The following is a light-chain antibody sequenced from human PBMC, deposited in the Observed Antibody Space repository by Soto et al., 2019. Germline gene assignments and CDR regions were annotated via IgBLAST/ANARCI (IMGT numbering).Light chain of an antibody. CDR1: QSVISNF. CDR2: GAS. Sequence: EMVLTQSPGTLSLSPGERATLSCRASQSVISNFLAWYQQNPGQAPRLLIYGASSRATGIPDRFSGSGSGTDFTLTISRLEPEDFAVYYCQQYGSSPITFGQGTRLEIK. V-gene: IGKV3-20*01. CDR3: QQYGSSPIT. J-gene: IGKJ5*01.